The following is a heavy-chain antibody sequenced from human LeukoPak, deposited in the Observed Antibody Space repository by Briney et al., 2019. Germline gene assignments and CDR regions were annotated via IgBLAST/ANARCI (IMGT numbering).Heavy chain of an antibody. Sequence: GGSLRLSRASSVFTFRTYSMNGVRQAPGRGMEWVSSISSSSSYIYYADSVKGRFTISRDNAKNSLYVQMNSLRAEDTAVYYCARAYNRGAYYYYYMDVWGKGTTVTVSS. CDR2: ISSSSSYI. J-gene: IGHJ6*03. CDR1: VFTFRTYS. V-gene: IGHV3-21*01. CDR3: ARAYNRGAYYYYYMDV. D-gene: IGHD6-19*01.